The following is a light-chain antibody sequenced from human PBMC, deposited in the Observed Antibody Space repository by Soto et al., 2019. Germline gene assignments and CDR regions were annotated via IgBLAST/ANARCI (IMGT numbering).Light chain of an antibody. Sequence: DIQMTQSPSTLSASVGERATTTGMASQSISSWLAWYQQKPGKAPKLLIYKASSLESGVPSRFSGSGSGTEFTLTISSLQPDDFATYYCQQYNSYGTWTFGQGTKVDIK. CDR1: QSISSW. CDR2: KAS. J-gene: IGKJ1*01. V-gene: IGKV1-5*03. CDR3: QQYNSYGTWT.